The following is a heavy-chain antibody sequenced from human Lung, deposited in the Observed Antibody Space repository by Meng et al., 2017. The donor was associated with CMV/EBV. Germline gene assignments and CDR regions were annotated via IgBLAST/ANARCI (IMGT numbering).Heavy chain of an antibody. D-gene: IGHD1-14*01. CDR1: GDSFSTQT. Sequence: QVQLVQSGVGVKKPGSSVKVACKTSGDSFSTQTFSWVRQAPGQGLEWMGGLIAVFDKTKAAPRFQDRVTFTADESTSTAYMELSSLTFDDTAVYFCARGRRNEPLFDYWGQGTLVTVSS. CDR3: ARGRRNEPLFDY. V-gene: IGHV1-69*13. J-gene: IGHJ4*02. CDR2: LIAVFDKT.